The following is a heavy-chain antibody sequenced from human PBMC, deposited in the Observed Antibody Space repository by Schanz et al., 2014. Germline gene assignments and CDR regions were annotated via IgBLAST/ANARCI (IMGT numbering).Heavy chain of an antibody. CDR3: ARPIYDLWSGSFDY. V-gene: IGHV3-23*04. CDR2: ISGSGGST. J-gene: IGHJ4*02. Sequence: EVRLVESGGGVVRPGGSLRLSCAGSGFTFSNYAIHWVRQAPGKGLEWVSAISGSGGSTYYADSVKGRFTISRDNSKNTLYLQMNSLRAEDTAVYYCARPIYDLWSGSFDYWGQGTLVTVSS. D-gene: IGHD3-3*01. CDR1: GFTFSNYA.